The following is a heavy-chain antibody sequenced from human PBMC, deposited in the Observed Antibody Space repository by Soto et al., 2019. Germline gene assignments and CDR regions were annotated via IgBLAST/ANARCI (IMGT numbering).Heavy chain of an antibody. D-gene: IGHD3-9*01. J-gene: IGHJ6*03. V-gene: IGHV3-21*02. Sequence: EVQLVESGGGLVKPGGSLRLSCTASGFAFNTYSMNWVRQAPGKGLEWGSSINEDSTYIYYADSLRGRITISRDNAKDSLFLQMNSLRPDDTAVYYCVRDLGRYFRSGYMDLWGDGATVTVSS. CDR1: GFAFNTYS. CDR3: VRDLGRYFRSGYMDL. CDR2: INEDSTYI.